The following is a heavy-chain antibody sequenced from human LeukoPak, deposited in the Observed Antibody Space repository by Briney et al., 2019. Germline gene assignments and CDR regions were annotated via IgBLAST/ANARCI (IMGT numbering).Heavy chain of an antibody. CDR1: GYTFTGYY. Sequence: GASVEVSCKASGYTFTGYYMHWVRQAPGQGLEWMGRINPNSGGTNYAQKFQGRVTMTRDTSISTAYMELSRLRSDDTAVYYCARDLIYGSGSFYYFDYWGQGTLVTVSS. J-gene: IGHJ4*02. V-gene: IGHV1-2*06. CDR3: ARDLIYGSGSFYYFDY. D-gene: IGHD3-10*01. CDR2: INPNSGGT.